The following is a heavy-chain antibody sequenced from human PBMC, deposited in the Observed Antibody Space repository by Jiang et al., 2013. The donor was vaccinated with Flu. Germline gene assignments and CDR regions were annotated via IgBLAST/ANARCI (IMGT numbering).Heavy chain of an antibody. CDR3: ARVFWSGYYDYYYGMDV. Sequence: GSSVKVSCKASGGTFSSYAISWVRQAPGQGLEWMGGIIPIFGTANYAQKFQGRVTITADESTSTAYMELSSLRSEDTAVYYCARVFWSGYYDYYYGMDVWGQGTTVTVSS. V-gene: IGHV1-69*01. D-gene: IGHD3-3*01. CDR1: GGTFSSYA. J-gene: IGHJ6*02. CDR2: IIPIFGTA.